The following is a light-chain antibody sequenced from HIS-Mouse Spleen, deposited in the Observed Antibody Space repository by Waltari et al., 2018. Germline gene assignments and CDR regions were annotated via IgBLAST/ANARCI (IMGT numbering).Light chain of an antibody. J-gene: IGLJ3*02. V-gene: IGLV2-14*03. CDR1: SSDVGGYNY. Sequence: QSALTQPASVSGSPGQSIPISGTGTSSDVGGYNYVSWYQQHPGKAPKLMIYDVSNRPSGVSNRFSGSKSGNTASLTISGLQAEDEADYYCSSYTSSSRVFGGGTKLTVL. CDR2: DVS. CDR3: SSYTSSSRV.